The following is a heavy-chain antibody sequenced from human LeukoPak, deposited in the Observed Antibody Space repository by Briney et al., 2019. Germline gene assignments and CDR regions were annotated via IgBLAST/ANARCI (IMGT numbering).Heavy chain of an antibody. J-gene: IGHJ4*02. V-gene: IGHV3-7*01. CDR1: GFTFRRFW. CDR3: WRDRDYCFDL. CDR2: IKQDGTSK. D-gene: IGHD2-21*02. Sequence: GGSPRLSRAASGFTFRRFWMGWGRHAPRKGPGWGPNIKQDGTSKYYVESVMGRFTISKDNAEQPVYLQMNSLGARDTAVYYFWRDRDYCFDLWGPGTRVTVSS.